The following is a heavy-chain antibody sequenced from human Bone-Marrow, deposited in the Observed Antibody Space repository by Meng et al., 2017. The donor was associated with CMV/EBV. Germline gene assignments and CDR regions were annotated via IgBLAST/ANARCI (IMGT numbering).Heavy chain of an antibody. J-gene: IGHJ6*02. CDR1: GFTFSSYE. V-gene: IGHV3-48*03. CDR2: ISSRSTTI. D-gene: IGHD2-21*02. Sequence: GGSLRLSCAASGFTFSSYEMNWVRQAPGKGLEWVSYISSRSTTIYYSDTVKGRFTISRDNGKNSLYLQMNSLRAEDTAVYYCARVKLLGNYGMDVWGQGNTVT. CDR3: ARVKLLGNYGMDV.